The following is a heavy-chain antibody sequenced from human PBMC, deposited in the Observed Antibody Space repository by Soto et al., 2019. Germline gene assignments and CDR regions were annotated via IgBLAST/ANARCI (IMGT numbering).Heavy chain of an antibody. V-gene: IGHV3-30-3*01. CDR2: ILYDGSNK. CDR3: ARDRSIAARWGYYYYGMDV. J-gene: IGHJ6*02. Sequence: PGGSLRLSXAASGFTFSSYAMHWVRQAPGKGLEWVAVILYDGSNKYYADSVKGRFTISRDNSKNTLYLQMNSLRAEDTAVYYCARDRSIAARWGYYYYGMDVWGQGTTVTVSS. CDR1: GFTFSSYA. D-gene: IGHD6-6*01.